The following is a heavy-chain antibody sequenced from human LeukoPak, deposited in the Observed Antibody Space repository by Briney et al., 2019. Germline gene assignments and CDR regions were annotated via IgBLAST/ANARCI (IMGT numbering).Heavy chain of an antibody. CDR3: ARSVGNYYYGMDV. CDR1: GYTFTGYY. V-gene: IGHV1-69*02. D-gene: IGHD2-15*01. J-gene: IGHJ6*02. Sequence: SVKVSCKASGYTFTGYYMHWVRQAPGKGLEWMGRIIPNLGIANYAQKFQGRVTITADKSKSTPYMELNSLRTEDTAVYYCARSVGNYYYGMDVWGQGTTVTVS. CDR2: IIPNLGIA.